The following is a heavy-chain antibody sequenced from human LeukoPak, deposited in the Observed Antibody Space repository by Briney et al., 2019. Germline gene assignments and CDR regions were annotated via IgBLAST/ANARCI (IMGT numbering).Heavy chain of an antibody. Sequence: GGSLRLSCAASGFTFSSYGMHWVRQAPGKGLEWVAVIWYDGSNKYYADSVKGRFTISRDNSKNTLYLQMNSLRAEDTAVYYCASYYGLGSYGGMDVWGKGTTLTVSS. J-gene: IGHJ6*04. V-gene: IGHV3-33*01. CDR2: IWYDGSNK. D-gene: IGHD3-10*01. CDR3: ASYYGLGSYGGMDV. CDR1: GFTFSSYG.